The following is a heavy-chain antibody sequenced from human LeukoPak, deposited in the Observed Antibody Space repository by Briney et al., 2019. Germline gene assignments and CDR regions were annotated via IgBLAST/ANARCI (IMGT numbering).Heavy chain of an antibody. J-gene: IGHJ4*02. V-gene: IGHV4-34*01. CDR1: GGSFSGYY. CDR2: INHSGST. Sequence: SETLSLTCAVYGGSFSGYYWSWIRQPPGKGLEWIGEINHSGSTNYNPSLKSRVTISVDTPKNQFSLKLSSVTAADTAVYYCARGRGSMVRGVTDYWGQGTLVTVSS. CDR3: ARGRGSMVRGVTDY. D-gene: IGHD3-10*01.